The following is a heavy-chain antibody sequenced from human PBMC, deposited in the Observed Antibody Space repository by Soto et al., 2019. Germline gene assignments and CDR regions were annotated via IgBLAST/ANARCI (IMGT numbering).Heavy chain of an antibody. D-gene: IGHD6-19*01. Sequence: SLRLSCAASGFTFDDYAMHWVRQAPGKGLEWVSGISWNSGSIGYADSVKGRFTISRDNAKNSLYLQMNSLRAEDTALYYCAKDITSYSSGWFDYWGQGTLVTVSS. CDR2: ISWNSGSI. V-gene: IGHV3-9*01. CDR1: GFTFDDYA. J-gene: IGHJ5*01. CDR3: AKDITSYSSGWFDY.